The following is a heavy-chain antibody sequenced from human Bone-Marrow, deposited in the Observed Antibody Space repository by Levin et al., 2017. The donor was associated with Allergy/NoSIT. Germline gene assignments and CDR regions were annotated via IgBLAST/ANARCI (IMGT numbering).Heavy chain of an antibody. CDR1: GGSISRFY. J-gene: IGHJ6*03. CDR2: IYYSGST. Sequence: SETLSLTCSVSGGSISRFYWSWVRQPPGKGLEWIGYIYYSGSTIYNPSLKSRVTISLDTPKSQFSLKLTSVTAADTALYCCARGEDSPARIYMDVWGKGTTVTVSS. CDR3: ARGEDSPARIYMDV. V-gene: IGHV4-59*01. D-gene: IGHD3/OR15-3a*01.